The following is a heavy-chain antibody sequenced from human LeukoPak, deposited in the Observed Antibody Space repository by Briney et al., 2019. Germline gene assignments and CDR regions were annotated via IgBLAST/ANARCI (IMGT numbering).Heavy chain of an antibody. CDR1: GGSFSGYY. D-gene: IGHD5-24*01. J-gene: IGHJ4*02. CDR2: INHSGST. CDR3: ARRKDGYKA. Sequence: SETLSLTCAVYGGSFSGYYWSWIRQPPGKGLEWIGEINHSGSTNYNPSLKSRVTISVDTSKNQFSLKLSSVTAADTAVYYCARRKDGYKAWGQGTLVTVSS. V-gene: IGHV4-34*01.